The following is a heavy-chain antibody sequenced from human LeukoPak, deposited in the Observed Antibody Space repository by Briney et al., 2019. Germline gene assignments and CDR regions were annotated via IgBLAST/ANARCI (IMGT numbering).Heavy chain of an antibody. D-gene: IGHD2-2*01. CDR3: GRLAHNAWYAIDF. CDR1: GNYW. V-gene: IGHV3-74*01. CDR2: INSDGSWT. Sequence: GGSLRLSCAASGNYWMHWVRQAPGKGLVWVSHINSDGSWTSYADSVKGRFTISKDNAKNTVYLQMNNLRAEDTAVYYCGRLAHNAWYAIDFWGQGTLVTVSS. J-gene: IGHJ4*02.